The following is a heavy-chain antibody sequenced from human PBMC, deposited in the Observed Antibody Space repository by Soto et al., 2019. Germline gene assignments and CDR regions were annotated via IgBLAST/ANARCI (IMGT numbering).Heavy chain of an antibody. CDR3: ARLEKGSSGGVI. CDR1: GGSFSGYY. CDR2: IYYSGST. Sequence: SETLSLTCAVYGGSFSGYYWSWIRQPPGKGLEWIGSIYYSGSTYYNPSLKSRVTISVDTSKNQFSLKLTSVTAADTAVYYCARLEKGSSGGVIWGQGTMVTVSS. V-gene: IGHV4-34*01. J-gene: IGHJ3*02. D-gene: IGHD2-15*01.